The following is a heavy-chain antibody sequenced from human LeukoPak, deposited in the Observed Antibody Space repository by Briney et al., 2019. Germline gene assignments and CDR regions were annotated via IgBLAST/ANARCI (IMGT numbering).Heavy chain of an antibody. Sequence: GGSLRLSCAASGFTFSSYAMSWVRQAPGKGLEWASTIKGIGPTTYYADSLKGRFTISRDNAKNSLFLQMSSLRADDTAIYYCARAGELRYMDVWGKGTAVTVSS. CDR3: ARAGELRYMDV. CDR2: IKGIGPTT. J-gene: IGHJ6*03. D-gene: IGHD3-16*01. CDR1: GFTFSSYA. V-gene: IGHV3-48*04.